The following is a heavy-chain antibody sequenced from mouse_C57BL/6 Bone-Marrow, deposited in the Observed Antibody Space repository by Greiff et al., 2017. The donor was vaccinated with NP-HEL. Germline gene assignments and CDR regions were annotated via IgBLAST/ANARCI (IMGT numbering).Heavy chain of an antibody. J-gene: IGHJ2*01. CDR1: GYTFTEYT. CDR3: ARHKDRNLDTTIVAPFDH. D-gene: IGHD1-1*01. CDR2: FYPGSGSI. Sequence: VQLQQSGAELVKPGASVKLSCKASGYTFTEYTIHWVKQRSGQGLEWIGWFYPGSGSIKYNEKFKDKATLTADKSSSTVYMELSRLTSEDSAVYLCARHKDRNLDTTIVAPFDHGGQGTTLTVSS. V-gene: IGHV1-62-2*01.